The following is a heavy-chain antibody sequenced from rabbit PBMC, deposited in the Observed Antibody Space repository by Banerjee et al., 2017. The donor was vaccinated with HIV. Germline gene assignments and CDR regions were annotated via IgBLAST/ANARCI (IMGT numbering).Heavy chain of an antibody. Sequence: QEQLEESGGDLVKPEGSLTLTCTASGFSFSIGYVMCWVRQAPGKGLEWIACMNTISADTVYATWAKGRFTISKTSSTTLTLQMTSLTAADTATYFCARGWITMTMNLWGPGTLVTVS. D-gene: IGHD2-1*01. CDR3: ARGWITMTMNL. V-gene: IGHV1S45*01. CDR2: MNTISADT. J-gene: IGHJ4*01. CDR1: GFSFSIGYV.